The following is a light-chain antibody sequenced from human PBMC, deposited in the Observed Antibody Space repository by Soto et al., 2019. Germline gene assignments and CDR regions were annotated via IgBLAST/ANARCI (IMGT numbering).Light chain of an antibody. CDR2: GYK. Sequence: QSVLTQPPSVSGAPGQRITISCTGTSSNVGAGYDVHWYQHLPGRAPRLLVYGYKNRASGIPDRFSVSRSGTSDSLAITGLQAEDEDEYFYQSFHISPRGFVFGGETKLTV. V-gene: IGLV1-40*02. CDR1: SSNVGAGYD. J-gene: IGLJ1*01. CDR3: QSFHISPRGFV.